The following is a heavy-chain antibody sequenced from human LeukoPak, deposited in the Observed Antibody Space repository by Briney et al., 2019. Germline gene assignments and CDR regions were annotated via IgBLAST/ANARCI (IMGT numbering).Heavy chain of an antibody. CDR3: ATLGYCSGGSCY. CDR2: ISSSSSYI. CDR1: GFTFSSYS. Sequence: GGSLRLSCAASGFTFSSYSVNWVRHAPGKGLEWVSSISSSSSYIYYADSVKGRFTISRDNAKNSLYLQMNSLRAEDTAVYYCATLGYCSGGSCYWGQGTLVTVSS. J-gene: IGHJ4*02. D-gene: IGHD2-15*01. V-gene: IGHV3-21*01.